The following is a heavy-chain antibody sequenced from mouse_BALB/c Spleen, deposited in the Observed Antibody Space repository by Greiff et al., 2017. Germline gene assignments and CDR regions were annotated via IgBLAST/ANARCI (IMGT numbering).Heavy chain of an antibody. CDR2: ISYSGST. V-gene: IGHV3-2*02. J-gene: IGHJ3*01. Sequence: VQLQQSGPGLVKPSQSLSLTCTVTGYSITSDYAWNWIRQFPGNKLEWMGYISYSGSTSYNPSLKSRISITRDTSKNQFFLQLNSVTTEDTATYYCARKALYYRYDDWFAYWGQGTLVTVSA. CDR1: GYSITSDYA. CDR3: ARKALYYRYDDWFAY. D-gene: IGHD2-14*01.